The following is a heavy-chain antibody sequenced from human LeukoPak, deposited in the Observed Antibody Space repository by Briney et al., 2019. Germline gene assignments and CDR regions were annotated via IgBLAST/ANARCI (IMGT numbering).Heavy chain of an antibody. CDR3: ARGGQRWLPVDP. CDR1: GGSISSHY. D-gene: IGHD5-24*01. CDR2: IYYSGST. J-gene: IGHJ5*02. Sequence: SETLSLTCTVSGGSISSHYWSWIRQPPGKGLEWIGFIYYSGSTNYNPSLKSRVTISVDTSKNQSSLKLSSVTAADTAVYYCARGGQRWLPVDPWGQGTLVTVSS. V-gene: IGHV4-59*11.